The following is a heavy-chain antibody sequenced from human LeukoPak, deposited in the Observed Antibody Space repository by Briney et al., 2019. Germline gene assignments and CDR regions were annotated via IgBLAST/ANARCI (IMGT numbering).Heavy chain of an antibody. D-gene: IGHD4-17*01. J-gene: IGHJ4*02. V-gene: IGHV4-59*11. CDR2: IYYSGST. Sequence: SETLSLTCTVSGGSISSHYWSWIRQPPGKGLEWIGYIYYSGSTNYNPSLKSRVIISVDTSKNQFSLKLSSVTAADTAVYYCARDPPTAPFDYWGQGTLVTVSS. CDR3: ARDPPTAPFDY. CDR1: GGSISSHY.